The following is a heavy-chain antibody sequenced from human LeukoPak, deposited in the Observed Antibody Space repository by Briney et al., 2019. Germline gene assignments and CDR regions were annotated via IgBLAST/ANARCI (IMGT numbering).Heavy chain of an antibody. CDR2: ISYDGSNK. CDR1: GFTFSSYG. J-gene: IGHJ4*02. CDR3: AKDRHSLGGTPEFDY. D-gene: IGHD1-26*01. V-gene: IGHV3-30*18. Sequence: QPGGSLRLSCAASGFTFSSYGMHWVRQAPGKGLEWVAVISYDGSNKYYADSVKGRFTISRDNSKNTVYLQMNSLRAEDTAVYYCAKDRHSLGGTPEFDYWGQGTLVTVSS.